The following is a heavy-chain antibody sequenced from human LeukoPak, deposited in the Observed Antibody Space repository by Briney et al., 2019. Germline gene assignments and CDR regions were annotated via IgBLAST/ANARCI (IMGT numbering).Heavy chain of an antibody. CDR3: ARPPMVRGVIITGDDVFDI. J-gene: IGHJ3*02. V-gene: IGHV3-64*04. CDR2: ISATGINT. Sequence: GGSLRLSCSASEFTFSSYAMNWVRQAPGKGLEYVSGISATGINTYYADSVKGRFTISRDNSKNTLYLQMNSLKAEDTAVYYCARPPMVRGVIITGDDVFDIWGQGTMVTVSS. D-gene: IGHD3-10*01. CDR1: EFTFSSYA.